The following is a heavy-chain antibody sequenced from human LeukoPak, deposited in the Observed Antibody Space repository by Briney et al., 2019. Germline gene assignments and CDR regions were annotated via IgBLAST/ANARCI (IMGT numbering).Heavy chain of an antibody. V-gene: IGHV1-2*06. D-gene: IGHD1-26*01. CDR1: GYSFTGYY. CDR3: ARGDTTQGDY. CDR2: INPNSGGT. Sequence: ASVKVSCKASGYSFTGYYMHWVRQAPGQGLEWMGRINPNSGGTNYAQKFQGRVTMTRDSSISTAYMELSRLTSDDTAVYCCARGDTTQGDYWGQGTLVTVSS. J-gene: IGHJ4*02.